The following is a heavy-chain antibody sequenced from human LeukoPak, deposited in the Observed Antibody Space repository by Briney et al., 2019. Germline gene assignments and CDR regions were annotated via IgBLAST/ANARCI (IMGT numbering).Heavy chain of an antibody. V-gene: IGHV3-21*04. CDR2: ISSSSSYI. CDR3: AKSHYYDSSGYPGRFDY. CDR1: GFTFSSYS. D-gene: IGHD3-22*01. Sequence: PGGSLRLSCAASGFTFSSYSMNWVRQAPGKGLEWVSSISSSSSYIYYADSVKDRFTISRDNAKNSMYLQMNSLRAEDTAVYYCAKSHYYDSSGYPGRFDYWGQGTLVTVSS. J-gene: IGHJ4*02.